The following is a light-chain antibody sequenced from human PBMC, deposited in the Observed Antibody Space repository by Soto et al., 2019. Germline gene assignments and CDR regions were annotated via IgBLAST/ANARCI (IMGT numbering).Light chain of an antibody. Sequence: EIVMTQSPASLSVSPGESVTLSCRASQSVASNLAWYQQKPGQAPRLLIYGTSTRASGVPERFSGGGSGTDFTLTITRLEPEDFAVYYCQQYGSSLFTFGPGTKVDIK. V-gene: IGKV3-20*01. CDR1: QSVASN. CDR2: GTS. CDR3: QQYGSSLFT. J-gene: IGKJ3*01.